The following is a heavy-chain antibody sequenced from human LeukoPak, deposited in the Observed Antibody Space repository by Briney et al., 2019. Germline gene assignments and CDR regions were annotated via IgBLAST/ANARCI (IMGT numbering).Heavy chain of an antibody. CDR1: GYTFTGYY. CDR2: INPNSGGT. J-gene: IGHJ3*02. Sequence: ASVKVSCKASGYTFTGYYMHWVRQAPGQGLEWMGRINPNSGGTNYAQKFQGRVTMTRDTSISTAYMELSGLRSDDTAVYYCARDCSSTSCHHDAFDIWGQGTMVTVSS. D-gene: IGHD2-2*01. V-gene: IGHV1-2*06. CDR3: ARDCSSTSCHHDAFDI.